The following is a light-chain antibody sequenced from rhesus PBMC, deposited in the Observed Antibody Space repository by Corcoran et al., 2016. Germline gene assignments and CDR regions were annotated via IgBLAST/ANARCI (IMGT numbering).Light chain of an antibody. CDR1: QAISSL. V-gene: IGKV1-22*01. CDR3: QHYSSRPLT. J-gene: IGKJ4*01. CDR2: KAS. Sequence: DIQMTQSPSSLSASIGDTVTITCRASQAISSLLSWYQQKPGKAPTLLIYKASSLQRGVPSRFSGSGSGTDFTLTISSLQSDDFATYFCQHYSSRPLTFGGGTRVDLK.